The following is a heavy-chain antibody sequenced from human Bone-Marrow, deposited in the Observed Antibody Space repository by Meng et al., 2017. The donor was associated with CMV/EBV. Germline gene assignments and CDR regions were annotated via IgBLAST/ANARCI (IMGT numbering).Heavy chain of an antibody. CDR3: ARGGLARPIYYYYGMDV. V-gene: IGHV6-1*01. Sequence: SETLSLTCAISGDSVSSNSAAWNWIRQSPSRGLEWLGRTYYRSKWYNDYAVSVKSRITINPDTSKNQLSLQLNSVTPEDTAVYYCARGGLARPIYYYYGMDVWGQGTTVTVSS. D-gene: IGHD6-6*01. CDR1: GDSVSSNSAA. CDR2: TYYRSKWYN. J-gene: IGHJ6*02.